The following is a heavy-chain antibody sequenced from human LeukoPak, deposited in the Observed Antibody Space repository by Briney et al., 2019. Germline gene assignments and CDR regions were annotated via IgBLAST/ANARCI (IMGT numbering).Heavy chain of an antibody. D-gene: IGHD6-25*01. CDR3: AREAAY. Sequence: GGSLRLSCATSGFTFSYSWMTWVRQAPGKGLEWLANIKGDGSEKNYVASMKGRFTISRDNVNNSLYLQLNNLRVEDTAMYYCAREAAYWGQGTRVTVSS. CDR1: GFTFSYSW. V-gene: IGHV3-7*03. J-gene: IGHJ4*02. CDR2: IKGDGSEK.